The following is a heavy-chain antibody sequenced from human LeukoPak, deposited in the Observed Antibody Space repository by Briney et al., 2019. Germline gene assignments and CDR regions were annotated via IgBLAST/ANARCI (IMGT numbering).Heavy chain of an antibody. D-gene: IGHD3-16*01. Sequence: GGSLRLSCAASGFTFSSYGMTWVRQAPGKGLEWVSYISSSGSTIYYADSVKGRFTISRDNAKNSLYLQMNSLRAEDTAVYYCARDAGVFAFDIWGQGTMVTVSS. V-gene: IGHV3-48*04. CDR3: ARDAGVFAFDI. CDR2: ISSSGSTI. CDR1: GFTFSSYG. J-gene: IGHJ3*02.